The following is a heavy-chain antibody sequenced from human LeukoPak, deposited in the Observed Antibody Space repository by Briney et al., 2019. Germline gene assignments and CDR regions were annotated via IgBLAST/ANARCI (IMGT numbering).Heavy chain of an antibody. V-gene: IGHV1-46*01. J-gene: IGHJ4*02. Sequence: ASVKVSCKASGYSFTMYYMHWLRQAPGQGLEWMGMIHPSGGDTTYAQKLQGRVTMTRDTSTSTVYMELSSLRSEDTAMYYCARGNGVEVYWRQGTLVTVSS. D-gene: IGHD2-15*01. CDR2: IHPSGGDT. CDR3: ARGNGVEVY. CDR1: GYSFTMYY.